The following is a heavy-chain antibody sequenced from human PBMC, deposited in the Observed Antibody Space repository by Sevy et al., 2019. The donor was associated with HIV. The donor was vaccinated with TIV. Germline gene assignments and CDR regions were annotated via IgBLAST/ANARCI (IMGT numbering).Heavy chain of an antibody. CDR1: GGTFSSYG. CDR2: IIPILCTV. V-gene: IGHV1-69*13. D-gene: IGHD6-19*01. J-gene: IGHJ4*02. Sequence: ASVKVSCKASGGTFSSYGISWVRQAPGQGLEWMGGIIPILCTVNYAQKFQGRVTITADESTKTAYMELSSLRSEDTAVYYCARGGGNGWYYFDYWGQETLLTVSS. CDR3: ARGGGNGWYYFDY.